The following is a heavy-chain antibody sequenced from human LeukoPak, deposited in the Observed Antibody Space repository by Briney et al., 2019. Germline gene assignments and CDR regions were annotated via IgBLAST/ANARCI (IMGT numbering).Heavy chain of an antibody. CDR3: AIMHPYYDGSGYWVQ. Sequence: GGSLTLSCAASGFTFRSYAMSWVRQAPGKGLEWVSGISTSGGSSGYADSVRGRFTISRDNPGNTLYMEMNSLRGEDTAVYYCAIMHPYYDGSGYWVQWGQGTLVTVSS. J-gene: IGHJ4*02. CDR2: ISTSGGSS. V-gene: IGHV3-23*01. D-gene: IGHD3-22*01. CDR1: GFTFRSYA.